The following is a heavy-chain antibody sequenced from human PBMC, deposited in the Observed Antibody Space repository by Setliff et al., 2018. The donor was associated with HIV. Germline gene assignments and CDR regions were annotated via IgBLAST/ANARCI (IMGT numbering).Heavy chain of an antibody. CDR2: IKQDGSEK. Sequence: PGGSLRLSCAASGFIFTNYWMSWVRQAPGKGLEWVANIKQDGSEKYYVDSVKGRFTISRDNAKNSLYLQMNSLRAEDTAVYYCAKGCGGAGFCYYADYWGQGTVVTVSS. D-gene: IGHD2-21*01. V-gene: IGHV3-7*01. CDR3: AKGCGGAGFCYYADY. CDR1: GFIFTNYW. J-gene: IGHJ4*02.